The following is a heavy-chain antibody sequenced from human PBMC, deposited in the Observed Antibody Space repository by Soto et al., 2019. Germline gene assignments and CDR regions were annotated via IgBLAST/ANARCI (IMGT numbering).Heavy chain of an antibody. CDR1: GYTFTGYY. D-gene: IGHD2-2*01. CDR3: ARGADXVVPAAVVGGYYYGMDV. J-gene: IGHJ6*02. Sequence: ASVKVSCKASGYTFTGYYMHWVRQAPGQGLEWMGWINPNSGGTNYAQKFQGWVTMARDTSISTAYMELSRLRSDDTAVYYCARGADXVVPAAVVGGYYYGMDVWGQGTTVTVSS. V-gene: IGHV1-2*04. CDR2: INPNSGGT.